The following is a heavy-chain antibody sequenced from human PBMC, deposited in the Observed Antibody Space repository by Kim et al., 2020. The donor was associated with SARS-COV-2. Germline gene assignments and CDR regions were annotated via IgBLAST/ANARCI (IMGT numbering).Heavy chain of an antibody. CDR2: IYSGGST. D-gene: IGHD3-16*01. J-gene: IGHJ4*03. V-gene: IGHV4-39*01. CDR1: SGSISSSSYY. CDR3: ARPNGNNYVSFFDY. Sequence: SETLSLTCTVSSGSISSSSYYWALIRQAPGKGLEWIGSIYSGGSTYYNLSLKSRITISVDTSHNQFFLRLASVTAADTAVYYCARPNGNNYVSFFDYWG.